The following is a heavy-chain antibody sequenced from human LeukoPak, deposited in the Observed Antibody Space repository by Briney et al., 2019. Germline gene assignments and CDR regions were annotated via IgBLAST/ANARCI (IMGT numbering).Heavy chain of an antibody. V-gene: IGHV4-59*12. CDR3: ASVLKDILSGPTPGLPDS. J-gene: IGHJ4*02. CDR2: IYHSGRT. Sequence: SETLSLTCTVSGGSISSDYWTWIRQAPGKGLEWIGSIYHSGRTYYNPSLKSRVTTSVDTSKNQFSLKLISVTAADTAVYYCASVLKDILSGPTPGLPDSWGQGTLVTVSS. D-gene: IGHD3-9*01. CDR1: GGSISSDY.